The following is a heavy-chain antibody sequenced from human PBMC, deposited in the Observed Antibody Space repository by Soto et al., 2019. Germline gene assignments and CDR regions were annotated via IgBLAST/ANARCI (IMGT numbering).Heavy chain of an antibody. CDR1: GLTVSSNY. V-gene: IGHV3-53*02. D-gene: IGHD3-10*01. CDR2: LYSGGST. CDR3: ARDRPGDEGDAFDI. Sequence: EVQLVETGGGLIQPGGSLRPSCAASGLTVSSNYMNWVRQAPGKGLEWVSVLYSGGSTHYAGSVKGRFIISRDNSKNTVYLQMNSLRAEDTAVYYCARDRPGDEGDAFDIWGHGTMVTVSS. J-gene: IGHJ3*02.